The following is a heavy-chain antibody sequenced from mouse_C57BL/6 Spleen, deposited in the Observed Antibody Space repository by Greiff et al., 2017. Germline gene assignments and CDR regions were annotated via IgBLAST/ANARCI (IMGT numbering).Heavy chain of an antibody. Sequence: VKLQQSGPGLVQPSQSLSITCTVSGFSLTSYGVHWVRQSPGKGLEWLGVIWSGGSTDYNAAFISRLSISKDTAKSQVFFKMNSLQADDTAIYYCARNNYGNYEGYFDYWGQGTTLTVSS. CDR2: IWSGGST. CDR3: ARNNYGNYEGYFDY. CDR1: GFSLTSYG. D-gene: IGHD2-1*01. J-gene: IGHJ2*01. V-gene: IGHV2-2*01.